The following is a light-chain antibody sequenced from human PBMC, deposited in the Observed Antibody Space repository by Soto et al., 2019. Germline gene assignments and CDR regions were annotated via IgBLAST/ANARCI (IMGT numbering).Light chain of an antibody. CDR3: MQGTRWLWT. CDR1: QSLVFSDGNTY. V-gene: IGKV2-30*01. J-gene: IGKJ1*01. Sequence: DVVLTQSPLSLPVALGQPASISCRSSQSLVFSDGNTYLNWFHQRPGQSPRRLIYKVSNRDSGVPDRFSRSGSGTDFTLKISWVETEDVGVYYCMQGTRWLWTVGQGTKVEIK. CDR2: KVS.